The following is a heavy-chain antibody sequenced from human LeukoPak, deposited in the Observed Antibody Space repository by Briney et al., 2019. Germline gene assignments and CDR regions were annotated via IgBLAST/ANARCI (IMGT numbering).Heavy chain of an antibody. CDR1: GFTFSNYW. Sequence: HPGGSLRLSCAASGFTFSNYWMSWVRQAPGKGLEWVATIKEDGSEKYSVESVKGRFTISRDNAKNSLYPQMNSLRAEDTAVYYCARDQGHYDILTGYYNVGEFDYWGQGTLVTVSS. V-gene: IGHV3-7*03. CDR3: ARDQGHYDILTGYYNVGEFDY. CDR2: IKEDGSEK. J-gene: IGHJ4*02. D-gene: IGHD3-9*01.